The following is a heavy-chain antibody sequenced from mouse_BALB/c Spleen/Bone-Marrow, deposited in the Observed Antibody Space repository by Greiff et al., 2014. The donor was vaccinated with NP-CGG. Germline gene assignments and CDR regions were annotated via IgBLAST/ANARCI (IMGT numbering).Heavy chain of an antibody. Sequence: EVQLQQSGPELVKPGASVKMSCKASRYTFTDYYMDWVKQSHGESFEWIGRVTPYNGGTTYNQKFKGKATLTVDKSSSTAYMALNSLTSEDSAVYYCARTGYWGQGTTLTVSS. CDR3: ARTGY. CDR2: VTPYNGGT. CDR1: RYTFTDYY. V-gene: IGHV1-19*01. J-gene: IGHJ2*01.